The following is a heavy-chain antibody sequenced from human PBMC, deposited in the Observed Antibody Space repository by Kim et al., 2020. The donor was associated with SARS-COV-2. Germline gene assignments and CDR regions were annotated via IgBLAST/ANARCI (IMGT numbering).Heavy chain of an antibody. V-gene: IGHV3-48*01. CDR1: GFTFSSYS. Sequence: GGSLRLSCAASGFTFSSYSMNWVRQAPGKGLEWVSYISSSSSTIYYADSVKGRFTISRDNAKNSLYLQMNSLRAEDTAVYYCASLHPTTWFDPWGQGTLVTVSS. D-gene: IGHD1-26*01. CDR3: ASLHPTTWFDP. J-gene: IGHJ5*02. CDR2: ISSSSSTI.